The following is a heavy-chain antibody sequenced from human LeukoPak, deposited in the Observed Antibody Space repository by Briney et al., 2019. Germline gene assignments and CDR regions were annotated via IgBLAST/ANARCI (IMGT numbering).Heavy chain of an antibody. Sequence: SSQTLSLTCTVSGGSISSGDYYWSWIRQPPGKGLEWIGYIYYSGSTYYNPSLKSRVTISVDTSKNQFSLKLSSVTAADTAVYYCARVDGYCSSTSCYGVPHYYYYYMDVRGKGTTVTVSS. V-gene: IGHV4-30-4*08. CDR1: GGSISSGDYY. CDR2: IYYSGST. J-gene: IGHJ6*03. D-gene: IGHD2-2*01. CDR3: ARVDGYCSSTSCYGVPHYYYYYMDV.